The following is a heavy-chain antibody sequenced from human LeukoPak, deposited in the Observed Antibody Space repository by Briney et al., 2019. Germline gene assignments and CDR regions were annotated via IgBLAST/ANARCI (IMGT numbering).Heavy chain of an antibody. D-gene: IGHD5-12*01. Sequence: GASVKVSCKASGYTFTGYYMHWVRQAPGQGPEWMGWINPNSGGTSYAQKFQGRVTMTRDTSVITAYMELSRLRSDDTAVYYCARYSGYDEPFEYWGQGTLVTVSS. CDR3: ARYSGYDEPFEY. CDR2: INPNSGGT. CDR1: GYTFTGYY. J-gene: IGHJ4*02. V-gene: IGHV1-2*02.